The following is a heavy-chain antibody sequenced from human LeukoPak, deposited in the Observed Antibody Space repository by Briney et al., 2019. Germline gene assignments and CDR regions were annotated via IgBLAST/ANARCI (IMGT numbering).Heavy chain of an antibody. Sequence: ASVKVSCKVSGYTLIELSIHWVRQALGKGLEWMGGFDPEDDETIYAQKFQGRVTLTEDTSTDTAHMELSSLRSEDTAVYYCATGRSGYGYVIDSWGQGTLVTVSS. CDR2: FDPEDDET. CDR3: ATGRSGYGYVIDS. CDR1: GYTLIELS. V-gene: IGHV1-24*01. D-gene: IGHD5-18*01. J-gene: IGHJ4*02.